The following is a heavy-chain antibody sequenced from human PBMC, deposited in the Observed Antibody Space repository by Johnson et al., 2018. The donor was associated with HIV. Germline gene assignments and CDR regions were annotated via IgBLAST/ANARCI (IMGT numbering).Heavy chain of an antibody. CDR3: ARGIAAAPLWAFDI. D-gene: IGHD6-13*01. Sequence: VQLVESGGGLVKPGGSLRLSCAASGITFSDYQMSWIRQAPGKGLEWVSCISGSGDTKSYADSVKGRFTISRDNSKNTLYLQMNSLRAEDTAVYYCARGIAAAPLWAFDIWGQGTMVTVSS. V-gene: IGHV3-11*04. J-gene: IGHJ3*02. CDR2: ISGSGDTK. CDR1: GITFSDYQ.